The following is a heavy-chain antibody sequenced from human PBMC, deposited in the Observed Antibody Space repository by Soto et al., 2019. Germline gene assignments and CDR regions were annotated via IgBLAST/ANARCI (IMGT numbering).Heavy chain of an antibody. CDR1: GYTFTSYY. V-gene: IGHV1-46*01. J-gene: IGHJ5*02. D-gene: IGHD5-12*01. CDR3: ARAGVATIYPGNNWFDP. Sequence: GASVKVSCKASGYTFTSYYMHWVRQAPGQGLEWMGIINPSGGSTNYAQKFQGRVSMTRDTSTSTVYMELSSLSSLTAADTALYYCARAGVATIYPGNNWFDPWGQGTLVTVSS. CDR2: INPSGGST.